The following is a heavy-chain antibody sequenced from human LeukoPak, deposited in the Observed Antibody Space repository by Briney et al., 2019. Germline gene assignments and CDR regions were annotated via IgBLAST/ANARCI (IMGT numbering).Heavy chain of an antibody. CDR1: GFTSSSYS. CDR2: ISSTSSYI. D-gene: IGHD1-26*01. J-gene: IGHJ3*01. CDR3: ARNAGGNYPQGAFDL. V-gene: IGHV3-21*01. Sequence: GSLSLSCVASGFTSSSYSMNWVRPTPGKGLEWVSSISSTSSYIYYADSVKGRFTISRDNAKKSLYLQMNSLRAEDTAVYYCARNAGGNYPQGAFDLWGQGTMVTVSS.